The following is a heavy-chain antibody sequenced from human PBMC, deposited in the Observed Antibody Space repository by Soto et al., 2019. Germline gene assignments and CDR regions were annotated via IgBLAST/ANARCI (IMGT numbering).Heavy chain of an antibody. CDR1: GYTFTSYG. D-gene: IGHD6-19*01. J-gene: IGHJ4*02. V-gene: IGHV1-18*01. Sequence: ASVKVSCKASGYTFTSYGISWVRQAPGQGLEWMGWISAYNGNTNYAQKLQGRVTMTTDTSTSTAYMELRSLRSDDTAVYYCARSYSSGWYVSPFDYWGQGTLVTVS. CDR3: ARSYSSGWYVSPFDY. CDR2: ISAYNGNT.